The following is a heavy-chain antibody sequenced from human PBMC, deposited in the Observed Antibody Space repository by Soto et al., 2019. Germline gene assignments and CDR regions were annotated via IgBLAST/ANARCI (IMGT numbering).Heavy chain of an antibody. CDR1: GFTFSSYW. CDR2: IKQDGSEK. Sequence: GSLRLSCAASGFTFSSYWMSWVRQAPGKGLEWVANIKQDGSEKYYVDSVKGRFTISRDNAKNSLYLQMNSLRAEDTAVYYCARGLRTTRNWFDPWGQGTLVTVS. J-gene: IGHJ5*02. D-gene: IGHD4-17*01. V-gene: IGHV3-7*01. CDR3: ARGLRTTRNWFDP.